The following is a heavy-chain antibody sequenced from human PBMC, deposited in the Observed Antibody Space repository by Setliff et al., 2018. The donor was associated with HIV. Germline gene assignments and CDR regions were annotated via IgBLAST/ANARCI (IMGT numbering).Heavy chain of an antibody. CDR1: GYTFTRYG. CDR3: ARRADWFGL. CDR2: ISDYNSNT. J-gene: IGHJ5*02. Sequence: ASVKVSCKASGYTFTRYGLSWVRQAPGQGLEWMGWISDYNSNTEYAQKLQGRVTMTKDTSTSTAYMELRSLRPADTAVYFCARRADWFGLWGQGTLVTVSS. V-gene: IGHV1-18*01.